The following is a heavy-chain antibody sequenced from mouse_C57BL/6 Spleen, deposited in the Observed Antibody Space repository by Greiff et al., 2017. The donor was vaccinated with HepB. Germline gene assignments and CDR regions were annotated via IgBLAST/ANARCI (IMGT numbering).Heavy chain of an antibody. Sequence: QVQLQQSGAELVKPGASVKISCKASGYAFSSYWMNWVKQRPGKGLEWIGQIYPGDGDTNYNGKFKGKATLTADKSSSTAYMQLSSLTSEDSAVYFCARSRGGYGSSYDYAMDYWGQGTSVTVSS. CDR1: GYAFSSYW. CDR2: IYPGDGDT. CDR3: ARSRGGYGSSYDYAMDY. D-gene: IGHD1-1*01. V-gene: IGHV1-80*01. J-gene: IGHJ4*01.